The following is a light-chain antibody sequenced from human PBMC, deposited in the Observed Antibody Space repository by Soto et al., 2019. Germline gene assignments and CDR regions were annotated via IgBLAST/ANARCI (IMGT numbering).Light chain of an antibody. V-gene: IGKV1-12*01. Sequence: IQMTQSPSFVSASVGYRVTITCRASQGISNWLAWYQHKPGKAPTLPIYATSNLQRGAPSWISGSGSATAFTLIICSLTPEDSATYYCQQSSSFPLPFRPGTKVDIK. J-gene: IGKJ3*01. CDR2: ATS. CDR1: QGISNW. CDR3: QQSSSFPLP.